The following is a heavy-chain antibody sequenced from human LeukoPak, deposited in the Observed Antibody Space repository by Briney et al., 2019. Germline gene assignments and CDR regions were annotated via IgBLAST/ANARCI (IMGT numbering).Heavy chain of an antibody. CDR3: AKMSIDLKIVVVSATLEY. CDR1: GFTFSSYS. CDR2: ISGSGGST. Sequence: GGSLRLSCAASGFTFSSYSMSWVRQAPGKGLEWVSDISGSGGSTYYADLEKGVYTNLRDNYKNTPQLQMNSLRAEDTAVYYCAKMSIDLKIVVVSATLEYWGQRTLVTVSS. J-gene: IGHJ4*02. D-gene: IGHD2-21*02. V-gene: IGHV3-23*01.